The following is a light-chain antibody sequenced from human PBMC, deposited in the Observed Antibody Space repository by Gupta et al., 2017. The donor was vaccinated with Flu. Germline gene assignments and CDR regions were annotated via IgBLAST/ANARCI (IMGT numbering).Light chain of an antibody. CDR1: HNINNY. CDR3: QESGNDPSWT. Sequence: DIQLTQSPSPLSASVGDRVTITCRASHNINNYLHWYQQKPGRAPKLLVYAASTWQSGVPSRFSGGGSGTDFTLTITSLQPEDFATYYCQESGNDPSWTFGRGTKVEIK. CDR2: AAS. J-gene: IGKJ1*01. V-gene: IGKV1-39*01.